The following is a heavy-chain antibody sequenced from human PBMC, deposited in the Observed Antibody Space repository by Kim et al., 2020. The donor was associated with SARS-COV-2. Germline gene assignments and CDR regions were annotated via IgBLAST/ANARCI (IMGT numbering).Heavy chain of an antibody. J-gene: IGHJ6*02. CDR2: IIPIFGTA. D-gene: IGHD1-26*01. CDR1: GGTFSSYA. CDR3: ARGERAPRYYYYGMDV. Sequence: SVKVSCKASGGTFSSYAISWVRQAPGQGLEWMGGIIPIFGTANYAQQFQGRVTITADESTSTAYMELSSLRSEDTAVYYCARGERAPRYYYYGMDVWGQGTTVTVSS. V-gene: IGHV1-69*13.